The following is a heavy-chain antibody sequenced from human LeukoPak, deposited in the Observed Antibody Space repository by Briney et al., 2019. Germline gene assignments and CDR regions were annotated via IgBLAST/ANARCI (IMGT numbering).Heavy chain of an antibody. J-gene: IGHJ4*02. CDR1: GFTFSSYA. CDR3: ARSTTQKYDFDY. D-gene: IGHD4-11*01. V-gene: IGHV3-30-3*01. CDR2: ISYDGSNK. Sequence: PGRSLRLSCAASGFTFSSYAMHWVRQAPGKGLEWVAVISYDGSNKYYADSVKGRFTISRDNSKNTLYLQMNSLRAEDTAVYYCARSTTQKYDFDYWGQGTLVTVSS.